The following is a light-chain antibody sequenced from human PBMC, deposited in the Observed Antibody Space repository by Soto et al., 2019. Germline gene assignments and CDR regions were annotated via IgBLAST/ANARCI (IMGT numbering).Light chain of an antibody. J-gene: IGLJ2*01. CDR3: SSYTSSSTPLVV. CDR1: SSDVGGYNY. Sequence: QSVLTQPASVSGSPGQSITISCTGTSSDVGGYNYVSWYQQHPGKAPKLMIYDVSNRPSGVSNRFSGSKSGNMASLTISGLQAEDEADYYCSSYTSSSTPLVVFGGGTKLTVL. V-gene: IGLV2-14*01. CDR2: DVS.